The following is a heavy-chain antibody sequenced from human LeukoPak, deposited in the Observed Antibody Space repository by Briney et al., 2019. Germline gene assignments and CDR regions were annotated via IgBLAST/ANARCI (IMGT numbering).Heavy chain of an antibody. CDR1: GGTFSSYA. CDR2: IIPIFGTA. CDR3: AREAIVGATSGFDY. J-gene: IGHJ4*02. V-gene: IGHV1-69*06. D-gene: IGHD1-26*01. Sequence: GSSVKVSCKASGGTFSSYAISWVRQAPGQGLEWMGGIIPIFGTANYAQKFQGRVTITADKSTSTAYMELSSLRSEDTAVYYCAREAIVGATSGFDYWGQGTLVTVSS.